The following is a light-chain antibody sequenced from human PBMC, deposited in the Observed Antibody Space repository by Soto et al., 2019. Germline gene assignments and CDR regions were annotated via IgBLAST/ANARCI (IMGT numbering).Light chain of an antibody. Sequence: EIVLMQSPGTLSLSPGERATLSCRASQSVSSNYLAWYQQKPGQAPRLLIYGASSRATGIPDRFSGSGSGTDFTLAISRLEPEDLAVYYCQQYGSSPWTFGLGTTVEI. J-gene: IGKJ1*01. CDR1: QSVSSNY. CDR3: QQYGSSPWT. CDR2: GAS. V-gene: IGKV3-20*01.